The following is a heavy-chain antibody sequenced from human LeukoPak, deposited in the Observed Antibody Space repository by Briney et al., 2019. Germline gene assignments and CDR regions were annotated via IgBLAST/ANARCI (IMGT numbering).Heavy chain of an antibody. J-gene: IGHJ4*02. CDR2: INPNSGGT. CDR3: ARVLVEATREFDY. V-gene: IGHV1-2*02. CDR1: GYTFTGYY. D-gene: IGHD1-26*01. Sequence: ASVKVSCKASGYTFTGYYMHWVRQAPGQGLEWMGWINPNSGGTNYAQKFQGRVTMTRDTSISTAYMELSRLRSDDTAVYYCARVLVEATREFDYWGQGTLVTVSS.